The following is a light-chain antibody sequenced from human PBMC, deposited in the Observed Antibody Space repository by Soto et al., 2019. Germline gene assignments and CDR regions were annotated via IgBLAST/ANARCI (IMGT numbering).Light chain of an antibody. CDR3: HQYNSWPPGT. CDR1: QSISRS. V-gene: IGKV3-15*01. Sequence: EIVLTQSPAILSVSPGERATLSCRASQSISRSLAWYQQKPGQAPRLLISDASTRATGIPARFSGSGSGTELTRTISSLQSEDFALYYCHQYNSWPPGTVGQGTKVEIK. J-gene: IGKJ2*01. CDR2: DAS.